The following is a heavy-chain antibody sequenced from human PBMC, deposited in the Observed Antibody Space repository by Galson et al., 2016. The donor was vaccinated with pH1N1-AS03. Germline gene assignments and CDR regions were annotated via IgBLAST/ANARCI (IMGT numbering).Heavy chain of an antibody. CDR3: ADPFGLP. CDR1: GFTFSSYW. Sequence: SLRLSCAASGFTFSSYWMHWVRHLPGKGLVWVSGIDSDGSNTYYADSVRGRFTISRDNAKNTLYLQMNSLRAGDTALYYCADPFGLPWGQGTLITVSS. J-gene: IGHJ4*02. V-gene: IGHV3-74*01. D-gene: IGHD2/OR15-2a*01. CDR2: IDSDGSNT.